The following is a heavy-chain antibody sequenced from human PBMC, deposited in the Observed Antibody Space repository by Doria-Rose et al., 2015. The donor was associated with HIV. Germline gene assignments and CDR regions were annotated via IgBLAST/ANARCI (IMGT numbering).Heavy chain of an antibody. J-gene: IGHJ4*02. CDR3: ARVLSGTYDY. CDR1: GGSISHYY. Sequence: QVQLQESGPGLVKPSEALSLTCSVSGGSISHYYWSWIRQPPGKGLEYIGDIFYTGGTNYSPSLKSRVSTSIDTSKNKFSLRLSSVTAADTAVYYCARVLSGTYDYWGQGTLVTVSS. V-gene: IGHV4-59*01. CDR2: IFYTGGT. D-gene: IGHD1-26*01.